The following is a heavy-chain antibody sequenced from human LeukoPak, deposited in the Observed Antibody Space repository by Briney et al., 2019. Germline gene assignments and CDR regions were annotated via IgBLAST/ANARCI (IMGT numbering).Heavy chain of an antibody. CDR1: GFTFSSYG. J-gene: IGHJ4*02. CDR3: ARPPTVRISYYFDY. D-gene: IGHD4-17*01. CDR2: ISYDGSIY. Sequence: GRSLRLSCAASGFTFSSYGMRWVRQAAGTGRGWVAVISYDGSIYLYADFVKGRFTISRDSSKNTLNLQMNDLRAEDTAVYYCARPPTVRISYYFDYWGQGTLVTVSS. V-gene: IGHV3-30*03.